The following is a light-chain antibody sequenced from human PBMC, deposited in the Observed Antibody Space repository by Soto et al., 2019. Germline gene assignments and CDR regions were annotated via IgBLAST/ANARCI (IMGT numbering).Light chain of an antibody. CDR1: QTISSN. CDR3: QQYNDWPRT. V-gene: IGKV3D-15*01. CDR2: GAS. J-gene: IGKJ1*01. Sequence: EIVLTQSPAILSVSPVEGASLXCRASQTISSNLAWYQQKPGQAPRLLIYGASTRATGLPARFSGSGSGTEFTLTISSLQSEDFAVYYCQQYNDWPRTFGQGTKVDNK.